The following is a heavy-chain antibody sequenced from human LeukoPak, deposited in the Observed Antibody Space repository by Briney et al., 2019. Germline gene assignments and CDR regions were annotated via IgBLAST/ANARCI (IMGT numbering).Heavy chain of an antibody. CDR1: GFTFSSYA. CDR3: AKMRRGVIITPFDY. J-gene: IGHJ4*02. CDR2: ISGSGGST. V-gene: IGHV3-23*01. Sequence: GGSLRLSCAASGFTFSSYAMSWVHQAPGKGLGWVSAISGSGGSTYYADSVKGRFTISRDNSKNTLYLQMNSLRAEDTAVYYCAKMRRGVIITPFDYWGQGTLVTVSS. D-gene: IGHD3-10*01.